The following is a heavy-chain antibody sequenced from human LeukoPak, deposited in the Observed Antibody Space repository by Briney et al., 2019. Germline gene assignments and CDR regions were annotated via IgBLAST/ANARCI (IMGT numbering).Heavy chain of an antibody. CDR3: ARGTLGAWGW. CDR2: ISSSSNYI. J-gene: IGHJ4*02. V-gene: IGHV3-21*01. D-gene: IGHD6-19*01. CDR1: GFPFSNYW. Sequence: GGSLRLSCAASGFPFSNYWMHWVRQAPGKGLEWVSSISSSSNYIHYADSVKGRFTISRDNAKNSLYLQMNSLRAEDTAVYFCARGTLGAWGWWGQGTLVTVSA.